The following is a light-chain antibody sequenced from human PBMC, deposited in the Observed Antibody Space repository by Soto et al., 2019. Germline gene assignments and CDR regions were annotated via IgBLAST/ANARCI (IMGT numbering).Light chain of an antibody. J-gene: IGLJ1*01. CDR3: SSYTSSSSGV. Sequence: QSALTQPASVSGSPGQSITISCTGTSSDVGGFNYVSWYQQHPGKTPKLLIYEVRLRPTGVSDRFSGSKSGNTASLTISGLQAEDEADYYCSSYTSSSSGVLGTGTKVTVL. CDR2: EVR. CDR1: SSDVGGFNY. V-gene: IGLV2-14*01.